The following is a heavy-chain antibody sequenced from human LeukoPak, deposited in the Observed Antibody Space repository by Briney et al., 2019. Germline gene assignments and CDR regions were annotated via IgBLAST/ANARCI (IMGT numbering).Heavy chain of an antibody. CDR1: EFSVGSNY. CDR3: AKDGDLWFGELDAYNWFDP. D-gene: IGHD3-10*01. Sequence: PGGSLRLSCAASEFSVGSNYMTWVRQAPGKGLEWVSLIYSGGSTYYADSVKGRFTISRDNSKNTLYLQMNSLRAEDTAVYYCAKDGDLWFGELDAYNWFDPWGQGTLVTVSS. CDR2: IYSGGST. V-gene: IGHV3-66*01. J-gene: IGHJ5*02.